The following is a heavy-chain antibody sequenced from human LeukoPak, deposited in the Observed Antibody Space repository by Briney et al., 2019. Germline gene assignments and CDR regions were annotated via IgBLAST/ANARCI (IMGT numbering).Heavy chain of an antibody. J-gene: IGHJ4*02. CDR2: IYYSGST. D-gene: IGHD2-15*01. V-gene: IGHV4-59*01. CDR3: AGHGGLAFDY. CDR1: GGSISSYY. Sequence: PSETLSLTCTVSGGSISSYYWSWIRQPPGKGLEWIGYIYYSGSTNYNPSLKSRVTISVDTSKNQFSLKLSSATAADTAVYYCAGHGGLAFDYWGQGTLVTVSS.